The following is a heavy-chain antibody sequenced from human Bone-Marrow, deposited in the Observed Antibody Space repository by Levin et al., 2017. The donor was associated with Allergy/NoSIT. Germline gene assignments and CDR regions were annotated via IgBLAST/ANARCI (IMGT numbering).Heavy chain of an antibody. D-gene: IGHD2-15*01. J-gene: IGHJ3*02. V-gene: IGHV1-46*03. CDR1: GYTFTRYY. CDR2: IDPRFGTT. CDR3: VRFSGGSPPAAFDI. Sequence: GASVKVSCKASGYTFTRYYVHWVRQAPRQGPEWMGVIDPRFGTTTYAQRSQGRVTMTRDTSTTTVHMELSSLRSDDTAVYYCVRFSGGSPPAAFDIWGQGTMVTVSS.